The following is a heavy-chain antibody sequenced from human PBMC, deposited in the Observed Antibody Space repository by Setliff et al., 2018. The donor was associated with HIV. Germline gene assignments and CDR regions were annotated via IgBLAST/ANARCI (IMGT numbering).Heavy chain of an antibody. CDR2: IYTSGST. CDR3: ARASRWGSIPFDY. CDR1: GGSISTGGYY. J-gene: IGHJ4*02. D-gene: IGHD2-21*01. Sequence: SETLSLTCTVSGGSISTGGYYWSWIRQHPGKGLEWIGYIYTSGSTNYNPSLKSRITMSIDTSKNQFSLKLNSVTAADTAVYFCARASRWGSIPFDYWGQGTLVTVSS. V-gene: IGHV4-31*03.